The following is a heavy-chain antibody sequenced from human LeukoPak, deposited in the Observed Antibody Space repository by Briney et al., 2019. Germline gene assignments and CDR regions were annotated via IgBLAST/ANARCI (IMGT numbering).Heavy chain of an antibody. CDR2: IYYSGST. Sequence: SETLSLTCTVSGGSISSYYWSWIRQPPGKGLEWIGYIYYSGSTNYNPSLESRATISLDTSKNQFSLKLSSVTAADTAVYYCARKVVNWFDPWGQGILVTVSS. CDR3: ARKVVNWFDP. CDR1: GGSISSYY. D-gene: IGHD2-2*01. J-gene: IGHJ5*02. V-gene: IGHV4-59*01.